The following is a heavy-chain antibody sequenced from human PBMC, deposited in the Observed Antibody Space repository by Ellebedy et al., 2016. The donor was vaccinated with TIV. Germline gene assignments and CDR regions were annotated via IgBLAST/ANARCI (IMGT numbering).Heavy chain of an antibody. D-gene: IGHD5-24*01. CDR2: TIPMFGTA. Sequence: AASVQVSCKASGGTFSTYAISWVRQAPGQGLEWLGGTIPMFGTANFAQRFQGRVTITADESRSTAYMELRSLRSEDTAVYYCAGDRAPIGRNWYFDLWGRGTLVTVSS. J-gene: IGHJ2*01. CDR1: GGTFSTYA. V-gene: IGHV1-69*13. CDR3: AGDRAPIGRNWYFDL.